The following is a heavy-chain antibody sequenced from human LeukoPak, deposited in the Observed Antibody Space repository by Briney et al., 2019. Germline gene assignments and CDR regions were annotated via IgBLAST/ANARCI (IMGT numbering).Heavy chain of an antibody. D-gene: IGHD5-24*01. CDR1: GFNHSIYR. V-gene: IGHV3-21*01. Sequence: GGSLRLSYAASGFNHSIYRMTSVRQAPGKGLEWVSSISSSSSFIYYADSVKGRFTISRDNAKNSLFLQMNSLRAEDTAVYYCTRTLQSVRDGSKSFDSWGQGTLATVSS. CDR3: TRTLQSVRDGSKSFDS. CDR2: ISSSSSFI. J-gene: IGHJ4*02.